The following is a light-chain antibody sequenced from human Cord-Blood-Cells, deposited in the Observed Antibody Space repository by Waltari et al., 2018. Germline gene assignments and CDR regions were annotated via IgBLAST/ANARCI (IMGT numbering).Light chain of an antibody. V-gene: IGLV1-40*01. Sequence: QSVLTQPPSVSGAPGQRVTISCTGSSSNIGAGYDVHWYQQLPGTAPKLLIYGNSNRPSGFPDRFSGSKSGTSASLAITGLQAEDEADYYCQSYDSSLSGVVFGGGTKLTAL. CDR1: SSNIGAGYD. J-gene: IGLJ2*01. CDR3: QSYDSSLSGVV. CDR2: GNS.